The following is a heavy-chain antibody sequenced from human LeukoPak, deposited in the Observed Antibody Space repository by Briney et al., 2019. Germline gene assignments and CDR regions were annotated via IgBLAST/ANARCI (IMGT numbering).Heavy chain of an antibody. D-gene: IGHD2/OR15-2a*01. CDR3: ARVLSVSYCDS. Sequence: GGSLRLSCAASAFTVSSNYMSWVRQAPGKGLEWVSVIYSGGTTYYADSVKGRFTISRDNSKNTLYLQMNSLRGEDTAAYYCARVLSVSYCDSWGQGTLVTVSS. J-gene: IGHJ4*02. CDR1: AFTVSSNY. V-gene: IGHV3-53*01. CDR2: IYSGGTT.